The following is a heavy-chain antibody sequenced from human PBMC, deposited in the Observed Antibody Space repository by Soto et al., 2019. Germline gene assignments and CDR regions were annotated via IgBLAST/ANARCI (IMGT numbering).Heavy chain of an antibody. CDR2: MNPNSGNT. V-gene: IGHV1-8*01. CDR1: GYTFTSYD. D-gene: IGHD6-6*01. CDR3: AGRYPKSGAARPYYFDY. J-gene: IGHJ4*02. Sequence: GASVKVSCKASGYTFTSYDINWVRQATGQGLEWMGWMNPNSGNTGYAQKFQGRVTMTRNTSISTAYMELSSLRSEDTAVYYCAGRYPKSGAARPYYFDYWGQGTLVTVSS.